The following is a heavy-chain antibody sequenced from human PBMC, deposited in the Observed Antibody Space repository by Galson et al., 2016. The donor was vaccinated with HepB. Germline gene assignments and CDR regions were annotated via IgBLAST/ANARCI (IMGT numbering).Heavy chain of an antibody. V-gene: IGHV4-34*01. Sequence: SETLSLTCAVSGGSFSGYYWSWIRQPPGKGLEWIGQINQSGSSNYNPSLRGRVSMSVDASKNQFSLNLTSVTAADTAVYYCAREKMVQGVILSYYYHYGMDVWGQGTTVTVSS. CDR1: GGSFSGYY. J-gene: IGHJ6*02. D-gene: IGHD3-10*01. CDR3: AREKMVQGVILSYYYHYGMDV. CDR2: INQSGSS.